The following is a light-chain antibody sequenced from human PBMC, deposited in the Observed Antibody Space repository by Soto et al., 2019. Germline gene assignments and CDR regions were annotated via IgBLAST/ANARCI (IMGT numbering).Light chain of an antibody. CDR2: AAS. Sequence: DIQMTQSPSSVSASVGDRVTITCRASHDISSWLAGYQQKPGQAPKLLMYAASRLHSGVPARFSGSESGTDFTLTISSLQPEDSATYYCQQANSFPLTFGGGTKVEIK. CDR1: HDISSW. J-gene: IGKJ4*01. V-gene: IGKV1-12*01. CDR3: QQANSFPLT.